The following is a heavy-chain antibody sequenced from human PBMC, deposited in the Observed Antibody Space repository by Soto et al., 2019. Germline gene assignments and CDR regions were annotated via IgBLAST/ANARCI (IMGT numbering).Heavy chain of an antibody. CDR2: IKSKTDGGTT. CDR1: GFTFSNAW. V-gene: IGHV3-15*01. D-gene: IGHD3-22*01. J-gene: IGHJ4*02. CDR3: TSTPGNYYDRSGS. Sequence: EVQLVESGGGLVQPGGSLRLSCAASGFTFSNAWMSWVRQAPGKGLEWVGRIKSKTDGGTTDYAAPVKGRFTISRDDSKNTLYLQMNSLKTEDTAVYYCTSTPGNYYDRSGSWGQGTLVTVSS.